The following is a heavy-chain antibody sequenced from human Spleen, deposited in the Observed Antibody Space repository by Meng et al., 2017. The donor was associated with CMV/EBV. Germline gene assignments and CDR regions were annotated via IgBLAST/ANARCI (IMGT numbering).Heavy chain of an antibody. Sequence: SVKVSCKASGGTFSSYTISWVRQAPGQGLEWMARVIPILGVTNYAQRFQGRVTITADTSTSTAYMDLSNLKSEDTAVYYCARGLKAIGILGNWFDPWGQGSLVTVSS. CDR3: ARGLKAIGILGNWFDP. J-gene: IGHJ5*02. CDR1: GGTFSSYT. CDR2: VIPILGVT. V-gene: IGHV1-69*02. D-gene: IGHD2-21*01.